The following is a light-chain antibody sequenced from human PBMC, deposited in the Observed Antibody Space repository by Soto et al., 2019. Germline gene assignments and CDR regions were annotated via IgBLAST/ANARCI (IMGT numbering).Light chain of an antibody. CDR3: QQYGSSSTWT. V-gene: IGKV3-20*01. CDR1: QSVSSSY. CDR2: GAS. J-gene: IGKJ1*01. Sequence: IVLMQSPDTLSLSPGERATLSCRASQSVSSSYLAWYQQKPGQAPRLLIYGASSRATGIPDRFSGSGSGTDFTLTISRLEPEDFAVYYCQQYGSSSTWTFGQGTKVDIK.